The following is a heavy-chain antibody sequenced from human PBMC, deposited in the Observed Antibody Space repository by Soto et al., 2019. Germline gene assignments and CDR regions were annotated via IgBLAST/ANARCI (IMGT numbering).Heavy chain of an antibody. CDR2: MSTNSGNT. CDR1: GYTFTSYD. Sequence: QVQLVQSGAEVKKPGASVKVSCKASGYTFTSYDINWVRQATGQGLEWMGWMSTNSGNTGYAQKFQGRVTMTRNNAISTAYMELRSLRSEGTAVYYCPRVHYDILTGYCYWGQGTLVTVSS. J-gene: IGHJ4*02. V-gene: IGHV1-8*01. D-gene: IGHD3-9*01. CDR3: PRVHYDILTGYCY.